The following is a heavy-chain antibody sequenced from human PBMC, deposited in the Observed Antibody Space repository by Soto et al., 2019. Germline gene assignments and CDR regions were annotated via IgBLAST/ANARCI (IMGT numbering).Heavy chain of an antibody. CDR2: INHSGST. CDR3: ARGRGRTMVRGVIGPYNCFDP. J-gene: IGHJ5*02. Sequence: SETLSLTCAVYGGSFSGYYWSWIRQPPGKGLEWIGEINHSGSTTYNPSLKSRVTISVDTSKTQFSLKLSSVTAADTAVYYCARGRGRTMVRGVIGPYNCFDPWGQGTLVTVSS. D-gene: IGHD3-10*01. V-gene: IGHV4-34*01. CDR1: GGSFSGYY.